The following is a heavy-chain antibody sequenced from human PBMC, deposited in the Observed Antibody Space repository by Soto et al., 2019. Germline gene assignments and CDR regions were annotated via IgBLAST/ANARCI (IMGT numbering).Heavy chain of an antibody. J-gene: IGHJ4*02. Sequence: WTWIRQPPGKGLEWIGYIYYSGRTNYNPSLKSLVTMSVDTSKNQFSLNLMSVTAAATALYYCVSVVPFSGDEDCWGQGIPVAVS. V-gene: IGHV4-59*01. CDR2: IYYSGRT. D-gene: IGHD2-15*01. CDR3: VSVVPFSGDEDC.